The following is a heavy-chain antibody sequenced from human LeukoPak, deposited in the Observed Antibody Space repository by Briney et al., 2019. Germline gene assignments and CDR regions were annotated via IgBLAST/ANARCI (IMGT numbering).Heavy chain of an antibody. CDR2: IYYSGST. CDR3: ARHAGYSSPEVDP. D-gene: IGHD6-13*01. V-gene: IGHV4-39*01. Sequence: PSETLSLTCTVSGGSISSSSYYWGWLRQPPGKGLEWIGSIYYSGSTYYNPSLKSRVTISVDTSKNQFSLKLSSVTAADTAVYYCARHAGYSSPEVDPWGQGTLVTVSS. CDR1: GGSISSSSYY. J-gene: IGHJ5*02.